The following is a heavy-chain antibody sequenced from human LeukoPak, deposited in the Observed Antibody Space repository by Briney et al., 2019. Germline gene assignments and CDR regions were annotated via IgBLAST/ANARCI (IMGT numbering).Heavy chain of an antibody. D-gene: IGHD3-22*01. CDR3: ARDLDDYYDSSEHWFDP. CDR2: IYTSGST. J-gene: IGHJ5*02. CDR1: GGSISSGSYY. V-gene: IGHV4-61*02. Sequence: KSSETLSLTCTVSGGSISSGSYYWSWIRQPAGKGLEWIGRIYTSGSTNCNPSLKSRVTISVDTSKNQFSLKLSSVTAADTAVYYCARDLDDYYDSSEHWFDPWGQGTLVTVSS.